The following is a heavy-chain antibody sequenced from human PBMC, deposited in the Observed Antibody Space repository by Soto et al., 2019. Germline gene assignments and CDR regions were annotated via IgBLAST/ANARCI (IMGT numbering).Heavy chain of an antibody. V-gene: IGHV1-18*01. CDR3: ARDRPNYYGSGSYYNYYYGMDV. Sequence: ASVKVSCKASGYTFTSYGISWVRQAPGQGLEWMGWISAYNGNTNYAQKLQGRVTMTTDTSTSTAYMELRSLRSDDPAVYYCARDRPNYYGSGSYYNYYYGMDVWGQGTTVTVSS. J-gene: IGHJ6*02. D-gene: IGHD3-10*01. CDR2: ISAYNGNT. CDR1: GYTFTSYG.